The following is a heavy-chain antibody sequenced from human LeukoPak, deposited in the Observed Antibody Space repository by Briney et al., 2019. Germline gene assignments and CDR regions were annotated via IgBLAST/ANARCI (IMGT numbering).Heavy chain of an antibody. Sequence: SETLSLTCAVSGDSISSGHYWGWIRQPPGKGLEWIGSIFHIGSTYYNPSLKSRLTISVDTSKNQFSLKLNSVTAADTAVYYCATAYYGGNQRFDHWGRGTLVTVSS. D-gene: IGHD2-21*01. CDR1: GDSISSGHY. CDR3: ATAYYGGNQRFDH. J-gene: IGHJ4*02. V-gene: IGHV4-38-2*01. CDR2: IFHIGST.